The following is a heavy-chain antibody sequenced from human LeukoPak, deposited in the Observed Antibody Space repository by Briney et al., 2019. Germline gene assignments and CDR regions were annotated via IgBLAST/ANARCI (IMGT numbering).Heavy chain of an antibody. CDR3: AKEPGAATTYYFDS. CDR2: ISGSSSGS. Sequence: TGGSLRLSCAASGFAFSRYAMNWVRQGPGEGLEWVSSISGSSSGSYYTDSVKGRFTISRDNSNNTLYLQMNNLRVEGTAIYYCAKEPGAATTYYFDSWGQGTLVTVSS. J-gene: IGHJ4*02. D-gene: IGHD2/OR15-2a*01. CDR1: GFAFSRYA. V-gene: IGHV3-23*01.